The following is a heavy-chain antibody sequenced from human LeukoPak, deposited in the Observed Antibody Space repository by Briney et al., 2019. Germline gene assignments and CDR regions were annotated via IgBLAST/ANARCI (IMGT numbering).Heavy chain of an antibody. J-gene: IGHJ4*02. D-gene: IGHD6-13*01. CDR3: ARLEEQLAPFDY. CDR2: IYYSGST. CDR1: GGSISSYY. V-gene: IGHV4-59*12. Sequence: PETLSLTCTVSGGSISSYYWSWIRQPPGKGLEWIGYIYYSGSTNYNPSLKSRVTISVDTSKNQFSLKLSSVTAADTAVYYCARLEEQLAPFDYWGQGTLVTVSS.